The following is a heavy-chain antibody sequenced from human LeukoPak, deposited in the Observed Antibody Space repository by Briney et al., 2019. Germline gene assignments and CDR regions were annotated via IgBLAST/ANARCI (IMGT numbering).Heavy chain of an antibody. CDR3: ARDNYYYDSSGYPLDY. CDR1: GGSISSYY. CDR2: IYTSGST. D-gene: IGHD3-22*01. J-gene: IGHJ4*02. Sequence: SETLSLTCTFSGGSISSYYWSWIRQPAGRGLEWIGRIYTSGSTNYNPSLKSRVTMSVDTSKNQFSLKLSSVTAADTAVYYCARDNYYYDSSGYPLDYWGQGTLVTVSS. V-gene: IGHV4-4*07.